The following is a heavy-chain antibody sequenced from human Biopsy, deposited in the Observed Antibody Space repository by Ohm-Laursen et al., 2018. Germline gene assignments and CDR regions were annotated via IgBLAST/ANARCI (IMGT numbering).Heavy chain of an antibody. CDR2: VNPVAEAT. CDR1: GYNFGNYY. D-gene: IGHD2-21*01. V-gene: IGHV1-46*01. Sequence: ASVKVSCKASGYNFGNYYINWVRRVPGQGLEWLGVVNPVAEATMYAQKFQDRITLTRDAPTNTVYMDLTSLTSEDTAVYYCARESPLRLGVCGAIRCFKEVFGMDVWVQGTTVIVSS. CDR3: ARESPLRLGVCGAIRCFKEVFGMDV. J-gene: IGHJ6*02.